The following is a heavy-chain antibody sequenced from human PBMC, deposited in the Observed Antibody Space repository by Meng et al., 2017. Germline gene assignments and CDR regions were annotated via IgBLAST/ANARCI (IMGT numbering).Heavy chain of an antibody. Sequence: ASVKVSCKASVYTFTSYDINWVRQATGQGLEWMGWMNPNSGNTGYAQKFQGRVTMTRNTSISTAYMELSSLRSEDTAVYYCARGGFDILTGYYAPAPHYGMDVWGQGTTVTVSS. CDR3: ARGGFDILTGYYAPAPHYGMDV. CDR2: MNPNSGNT. J-gene: IGHJ6*02. D-gene: IGHD3-9*01. CDR1: VYTFTSYD. V-gene: IGHV1-8*01.